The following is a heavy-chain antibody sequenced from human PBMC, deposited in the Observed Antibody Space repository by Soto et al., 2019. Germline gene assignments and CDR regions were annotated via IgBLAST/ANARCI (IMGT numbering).Heavy chain of an antibody. Sequence: PSETLSLTSTVSGGSISSSSYYWGWIRQPPGKGLEWIGSIYYSGSTYYNPSLKSRVTISVDTSKNQFSLKLSSVTAADTAVYYCARPSSSWSEFDYWGQGTLVTVSS. D-gene: IGHD6-13*01. CDR3: ARPSSSWSEFDY. CDR2: IYYSGST. CDR1: GGSISSSSYY. V-gene: IGHV4-39*01. J-gene: IGHJ4*02.